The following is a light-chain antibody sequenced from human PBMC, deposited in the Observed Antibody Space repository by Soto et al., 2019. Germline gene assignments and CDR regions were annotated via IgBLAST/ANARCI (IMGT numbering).Light chain of an antibody. CDR2: EVS. V-gene: IGLV2-14*01. CDR3: TSFTTTSIWV. CDR1: SSDIGVYNY. Sequence: QSVLTQPASVSGSPGQSITISCTGTSSDIGVYNYVSWYQQHPGKAPKLMICEVSNRPSGVSSRFSGSKSGNTASLTISGLRAEDEADYYCTSFTTTSIWVFGGGTKLTV. J-gene: IGLJ3*02.